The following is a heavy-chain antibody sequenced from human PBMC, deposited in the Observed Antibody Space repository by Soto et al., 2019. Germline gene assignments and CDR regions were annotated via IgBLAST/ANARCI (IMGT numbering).Heavy chain of an antibody. V-gene: IGHV4-59*01. J-gene: IGHJ6*02. CDR2: IYYSGST. D-gene: IGHD6-13*01. Sequence: PSGSLSLTCTVSGGSISSYDWSWIRQPPGKGLEWVGYIYYSGSTNYNPSLKSRVTISVDTPKNQLSLKLSSVTAADAAVYYCARDSSWYPVGYYYYGMDVWGQGTTVTVSS. CDR3: ARDSSWYPVGYYYYGMDV. CDR1: GGSISSYD.